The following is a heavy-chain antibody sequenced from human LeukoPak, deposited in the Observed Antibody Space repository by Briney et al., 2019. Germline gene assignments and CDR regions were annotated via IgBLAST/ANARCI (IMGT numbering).Heavy chain of an antibody. CDR1: GFTFSSYS. Sequence: GGSLRLSCAASGFTFSSYSMNWVRQAPGKGLEWVSSISSSSSYIYYADSVKGRFTISRDNAKHSLYLQMNSLRAEDTAVYYCARDLFPELGSIDYWGQGTLVTVSS. D-gene: IGHD7-27*01. CDR3: ARDLFPELGSIDY. J-gene: IGHJ4*02. CDR2: ISSSSSYI. V-gene: IGHV3-21*01.